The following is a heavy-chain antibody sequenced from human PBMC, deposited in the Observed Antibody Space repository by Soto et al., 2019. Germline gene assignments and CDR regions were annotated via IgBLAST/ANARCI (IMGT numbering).Heavy chain of an antibody. CDR1: GFTFTSFA. CDR2: ISGSGGAT. D-gene: IGHD1-26*01. V-gene: IGHV3-23*01. CDR3: AKVMTEYSGVAIDH. J-gene: IGHJ4*02. Sequence: GGSLRLSCAASGFTFTSFAVSWVRQAPGKGLEWVSAISGSGGATYYADSVRGRFTISRDNSKDTVYLQINSLRRDDTAMYFCAKVMTEYSGVAIDHWGQGTLVTVSS.